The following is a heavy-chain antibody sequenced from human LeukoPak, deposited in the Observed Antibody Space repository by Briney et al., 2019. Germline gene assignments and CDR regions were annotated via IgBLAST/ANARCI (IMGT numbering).Heavy chain of an antibody. Sequence: GSLRLSCAASGFTFSSYWMHWVRQVPGKGPVWVSHINTNGSSTTYADSVKGRFTISRDNAKNTLYLQMNSLRAEDTALYYCAREVFGHAFDIWGQGTMVTVSS. CDR1: GFTFSSYW. V-gene: IGHV3-74*01. CDR3: AREVFGHAFDI. J-gene: IGHJ3*02. CDR2: INTNGSST. D-gene: IGHD1-14*01.